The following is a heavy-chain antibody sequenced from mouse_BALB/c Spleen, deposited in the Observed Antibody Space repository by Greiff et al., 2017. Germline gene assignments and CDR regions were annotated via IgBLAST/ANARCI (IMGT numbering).Heavy chain of an antibody. CDR2: IDPENGNT. J-gene: IGHJ1*01. V-gene: IGHV14-1*02. CDR3: ARRVYWYFDV. CDR1: GFNIKDYY. Sequence: EVQLQQSGAELVRPGALVKLSCKASGFNIKDYYMHWVKQRPEQGLEWIGWIDPENGNTIYDPKFQGKASITADTSSNTAYLQLSSLTSEDTAVYYCARRVYWYFDVWGAGTTVTVAS.